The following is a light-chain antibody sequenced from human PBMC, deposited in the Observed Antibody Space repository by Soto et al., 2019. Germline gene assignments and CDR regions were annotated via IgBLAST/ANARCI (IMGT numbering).Light chain of an antibody. Sequence: EIQMTQSPSSLAASAGDGVAITFLASQRISNYLNWYQQKPGKAPKLLIYAASSLQSGVPSRFSGSGSGTDFTLTISRLEPEDFAVYYCQQYGRSPFTFGPGTKVDI. CDR1: QRISNY. CDR3: QQYGRSPFT. CDR2: AAS. V-gene: IGKV1-39*01. J-gene: IGKJ3*01.